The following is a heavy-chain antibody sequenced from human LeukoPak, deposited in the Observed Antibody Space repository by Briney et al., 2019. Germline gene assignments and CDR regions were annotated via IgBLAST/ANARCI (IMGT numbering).Heavy chain of an antibody. V-gene: IGHV1-69*13. J-gene: IGHJ4*02. CDR2: IKPMFGTG. D-gene: IGHD3-3*01. CDR1: GGNSNFFA. CDR3: AREIFDSTSGVSQRLDY. Sequence: SVKVSCKTSGGNSNFFAINWVRQAPGQGLEWMGVIKPMFGTGSIPNIATGDYAQKFQGRLSMNADESSTTAYMELSSLRSGDTAVYFCAREIFDSTSGVSQRLDYWGQGTLVTVYS.